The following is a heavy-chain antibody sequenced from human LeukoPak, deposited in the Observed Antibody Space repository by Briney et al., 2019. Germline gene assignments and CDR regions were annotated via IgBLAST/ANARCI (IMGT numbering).Heavy chain of an antibody. J-gene: IGHJ3*02. CDR2: IYYSGST. CDR3: ARITYGDNHFDI. D-gene: IGHD4-23*01. Sequence: PSETLSLTCTVSGGSISSYYWSWIRQPPGKGLEWIGYIYYSGSTNYNPSLMSRVTISVDTSKNQFSLKLSSVTAADTAVYYCARITYGDNHFDIWGQGTMVTVSS. V-gene: IGHV4-59*01. CDR1: GGSISSYY.